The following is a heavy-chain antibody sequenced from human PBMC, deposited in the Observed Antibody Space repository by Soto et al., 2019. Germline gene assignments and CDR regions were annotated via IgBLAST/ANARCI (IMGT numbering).Heavy chain of an antibody. V-gene: IGHV1-46*03. D-gene: IGHD3-10*01. CDR3: AREAGSGSYSVLY. CDR1: GYTFTSYY. J-gene: IGHJ4*02. Sequence: QVQLVQSGAEVKKPGASVKVSCKASGYTFTSYYMHWVRQAPGQGLEWMGIINPSGGSTSYVQKFQGRVTTTRDTSTSRVYRELSSLRSEDTAVYYCAREAGSGSYSVLYWGQGTLVTVSS. CDR2: INPSGGST.